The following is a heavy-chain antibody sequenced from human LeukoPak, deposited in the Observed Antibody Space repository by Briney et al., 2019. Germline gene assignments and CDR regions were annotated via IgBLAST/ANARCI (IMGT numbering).Heavy chain of an antibody. J-gene: IGHJ5*02. D-gene: IGHD3-10*01. V-gene: IGHV4-30-2*01. CDR3: ARELWFANAPGSWLDP. CDR1: GDSISSGAYS. Sequence: SQTLSLTCVVSGDSISSGAYSWSWIRQPPGKGLERIGYIFHTGSTFYNPSLKSRLTISVDNSKNQFSLRLSSVTAADTAVYYCARELWFANAPGSWLDPWGQGTLVTVSS. CDR2: IFHTGST.